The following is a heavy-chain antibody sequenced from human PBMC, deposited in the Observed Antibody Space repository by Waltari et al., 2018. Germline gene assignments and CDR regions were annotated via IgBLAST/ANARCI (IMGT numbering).Heavy chain of an antibody. CDR3: AKGDYTNY. D-gene: IGHD4-4*01. J-gene: IGHJ4*02. CDR1: GFTFSSYA. Sequence: EVQLVETGGGLVQPGGSLRLSCAASGFTFSSYAMQWVRQAPGKGLEWISAINICVGNTYYADSVKGRFTISRDNSKNTLSLQMNSLRAEDTAVYYCAKGDYTNYWGQGVLVTVSS. V-gene: IGHV3-23*04. CDR2: INICVGNT.